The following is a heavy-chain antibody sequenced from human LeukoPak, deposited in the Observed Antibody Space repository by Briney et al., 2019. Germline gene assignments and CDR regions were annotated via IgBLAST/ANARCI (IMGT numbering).Heavy chain of an antibody. J-gene: IGHJ4*02. V-gene: IGHV7-4-1*02. CDR3: ARAYQRLGELSLPDY. D-gene: IGHD3-16*02. Sequence: GASVKVSCKAYGNTFTNNGISWVRQAPGQGLEWMGWIHPSTGNPTYAQGFTGRFVFSLDTSVSTTYLQISSLKAEDTAVYYCARAYQRLGELSLPDYWGQGTLVTVSS. CDR1: GNTFTNNG. CDR2: IHPSTGNP.